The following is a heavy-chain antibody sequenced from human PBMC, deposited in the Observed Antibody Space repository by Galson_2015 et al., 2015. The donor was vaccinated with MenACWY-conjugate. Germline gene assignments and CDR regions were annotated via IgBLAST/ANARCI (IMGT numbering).Heavy chain of an antibody. CDR1: GYTFNTYY. CDR2: INPYGGST. Sequence: SVKVSCKASGYTFNTYYMHWVRQAPGQGLEWVGIINPYGGSTTYAQKFQGRVTMTRDTSTSTVYMELSSLRSEDTAVYYCARGRGSYYYGMDVWGRGTTVTVSS. V-gene: IGHV1-46*02. CDR3: ARGRGSYYYGMDV. J-gene: IGHJ6*02. D-gene: IGHD1-26*01.